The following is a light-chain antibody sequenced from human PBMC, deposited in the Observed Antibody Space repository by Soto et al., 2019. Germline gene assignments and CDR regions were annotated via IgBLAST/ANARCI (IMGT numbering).Light chain of an antibody. CDR1: QGISSY. J-gene: IGKJ2*01. Sequence: DIQLTQSPSFLSASVGDRVTITCRASQGISSYLAWYQQKPGKAPKLLIYAASTLQSGVPSRFSGSGSGTEFTLTISSLQPEDCATYYCQQLNSYPLYTFGQGTKLEIK. CDR3: QQLNSYPLYT. CDR2: AAS. V-gene: IGKV1-9*01.